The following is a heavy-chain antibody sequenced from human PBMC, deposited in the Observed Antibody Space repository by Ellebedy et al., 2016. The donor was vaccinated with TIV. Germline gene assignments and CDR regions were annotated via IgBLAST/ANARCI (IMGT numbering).Heavy chain of an antibody. V-gene: IGHV1-69*04. Sequence: AASVKVSCKASGGTFSRHVISWVRQAPGQGLEWMGRIITILGIANYAQKFQGRVTITADKSTSTAYMELSSLRSEDTAVYYWARGPSGVGWYDSSWFDPWGQGTLVTVSS. CDR2: IITILGIA. J-gene: IGHJ5*02. D-gene: IGHD6-19*01. CDR1: GGTFSRHV. CDR3: ARGPSGVGWYDSSWFDP.